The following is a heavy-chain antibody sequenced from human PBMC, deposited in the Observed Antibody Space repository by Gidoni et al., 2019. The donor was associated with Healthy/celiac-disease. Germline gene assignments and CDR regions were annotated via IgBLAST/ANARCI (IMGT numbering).Heavy chain of an antibody. D-gene: IGHD3-22*01. CDR2: VDPEDGET. CDR1: GYTFTDYY. CDR3: ATGLVRGGYSLPQPPNDAFDI. V-gene: IGHV1-69-2*01. J-gene: IGHJ3*02. Sequence: EVQLVQSGAEVKKPGAPVKISCKVSGYTFTDYYMHWVQQAPGKGLEWMGLVDPEDGETIYAEKFQGRVTITADTSTDTAYMELSSLRSEDTAVYYCATGLVRGGYSLPQPPNDAFDIWGQGTMVTVSS.